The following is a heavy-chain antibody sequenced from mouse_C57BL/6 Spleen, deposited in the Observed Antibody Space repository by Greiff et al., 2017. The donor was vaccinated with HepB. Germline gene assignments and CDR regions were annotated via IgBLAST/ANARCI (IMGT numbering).Heavy chain of an antibody. D-gene: IGHD2-4*01. Sequence: VQLVESGAELARPGASVKLSCKASGYTFTSYGISWVKQRTGQGLEWIGEIYPRSGNTYYNEKFKGKATLTADKSSSTAYMELRSLTSEDSAVYFCARAPYDYDAAWFAYWGQGTLVTVAA. V-gene: IGHV1-81*01. J-gene: IGHJ3*01. CDR1: GYTFTSYG. CDR2: IYPRSGNT. CDR3: ARAPYDYDAAWFAY.